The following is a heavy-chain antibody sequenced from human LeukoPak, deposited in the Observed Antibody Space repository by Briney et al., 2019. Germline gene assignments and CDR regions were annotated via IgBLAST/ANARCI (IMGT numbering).Heavy chain of an antibody. V-gene: IGHV4-39*07. CDR2: IYDSGST. CDR1: GGSIRSSYYY. Sequence: SETLSLTCTVSGGSIRSSYYYWGWIRQPPGKGLEWIGSIYDSGSTYYNPSLKSRVTISVDTSKNQFSLKLSSVTAADTAVYYCARRYSYINFDYWGQGTLVTVSS. CDR3: ARRYSYINFDY. D-gene: IGHD5-18*01. J-gene: IGHJ4*02.